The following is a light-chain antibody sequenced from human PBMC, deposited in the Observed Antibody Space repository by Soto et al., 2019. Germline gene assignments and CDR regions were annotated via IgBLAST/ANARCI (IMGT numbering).Light chain of an antibody. CDR1: QSVSSSY. CDR3: QQYGSSFT. J-gene: IGKJ3*01. CDR2: GAS. Sequence: ESVLTQSPGTLSLSPGERATLSCRASQSVSSSYLAWYQQKPGQAPRLLIYGASSRATGIPDRFSGSGSGTDFTRTISRLEPEDFAVYYCQQYGSSFTFGPGTKVDIK. V-gene: IGKV3-20*01.